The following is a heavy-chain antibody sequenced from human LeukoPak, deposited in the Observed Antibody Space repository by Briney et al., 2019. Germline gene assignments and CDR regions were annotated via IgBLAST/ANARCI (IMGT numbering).Heavy chain of an antibody. CDR2: IKYDGTLK. J-gene: IGHJ5*02. Sequence: GGSLRLSCAASGFTFNRHWMSWVRQAPGKGLEWVATIKYDGTLKPYVDSVKGRFIISRDNAENLLSLQMNSLGADDTATYYCARLLGDSTIYDLWGQGTLVTVSS. V-gene: IGHV3-7*01. CDR3: ARLLGDSTIYDL. CDR1: GFTFNRHW. D-gene: IGHD3-16*01.